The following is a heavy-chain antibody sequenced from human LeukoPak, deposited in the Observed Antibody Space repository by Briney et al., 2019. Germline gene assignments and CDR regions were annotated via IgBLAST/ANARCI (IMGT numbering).Heavy chain of an antibody. V-gene: IGHV3-30*18. J-gene: IGHJ4*02. D-gene: IGHD3-16*01. CDR3: AKEGRVTDYYFDY. CDR2: ISYDGFNK. CDR1: GFTFSSYG. Sequence: GRSLRLSCAASGFTFSSYGMHWVRQAPGQGLEWVAVISYDGFNKYYGDSVKGRFTISRDNSKNTLYLQMDSLRAEDTAVYYCAKEGRVTDYYFDYWGQGTLVTVSS.